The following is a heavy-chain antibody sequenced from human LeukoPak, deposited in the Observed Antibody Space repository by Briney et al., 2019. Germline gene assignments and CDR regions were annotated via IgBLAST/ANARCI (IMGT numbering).Heavy chain of an antibody. D-gene: IGHD6-13*01. CDR3: AGLGSSWYPWLDP. Sequence: SETLSLTCTVSGGSFSSYSWSWIRQPPGKGLEWIGHFDFSGSTNYNPSLKNRVTISLDTPKNQVSLRLTSVTTADTAVYYCAGLGSSWYPWLDPWGQGTLVTVSS. V-gene: IGHV4-59*01. CDR1: GGSFSSYS. CDR2: FDFSGST. J-gene: IGHJ5*02.